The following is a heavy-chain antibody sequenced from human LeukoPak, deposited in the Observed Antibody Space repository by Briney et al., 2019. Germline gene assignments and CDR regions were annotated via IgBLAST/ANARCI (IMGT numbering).Heavy chain of an antibody. CDR1: GFTFSGYA. Sequence: GASLRLSCAASGFTFSGYAMSWVRQAPGKGLEWVSAISGSGGSTYYADSVKGRFTISRDNSKNTLYLQMNSLRAEDTAVYYCAKDHGDYSFDYWGQGTLVTVSS. J-gene: IGHJ4*02. CDR3: AKDHGDYSFDY. D-gene: IGHD4-17*01. V-gene: IGHV3-23*01. CDR2: ISGSGGST.